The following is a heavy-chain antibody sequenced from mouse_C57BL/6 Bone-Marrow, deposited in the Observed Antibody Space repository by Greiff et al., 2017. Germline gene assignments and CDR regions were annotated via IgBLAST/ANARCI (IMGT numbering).Heavy chain of an antibody. V-gene: IGHV1-69*01. Sequence: QVQLQQPGAELVMPGASVKLSCKASGYTFTSYWMHWVKQRPGQGLEWIGEIDPSDSYTNYNQKFKGKSTLTVDKSSSTAYMQLSSLTSEDSAVDDCARWGHGNYWYFDVWGTGTTVTVSS. J-gene: IGHJ1*03. CDR2: IDPSDSYT. CDR1: GYTFTSYW. D-gene: IGHD2-1*01. CDR3: ARWGHGNYWYFDV.